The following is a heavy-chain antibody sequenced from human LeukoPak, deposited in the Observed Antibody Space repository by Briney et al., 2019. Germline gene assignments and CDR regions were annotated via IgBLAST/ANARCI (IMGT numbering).Heavy chain of an antibody. CDR2: IKKDGSVK. J-gene: IGHJ6*02. D-gene: IGHD7-27*01. CDR1: GFIFSNYG. CDR3: ATYTHWVAGDV. Sequence: GGSLRLSCTASGFIFSNYGMMWVRQAPGKGVEGVADIKKDGSVKAYVHSVTGPFTISRDNAKNSLYLQMDSLRAEDTAVYYCATYTHWVAGDVWGQGTTVSVSS. V-gene: IGHV3-7*01.